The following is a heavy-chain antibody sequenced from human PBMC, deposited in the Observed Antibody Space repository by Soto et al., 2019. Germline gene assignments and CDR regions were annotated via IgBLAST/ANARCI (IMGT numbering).Heavy chain of an antibody. V-gene: IGHV1-18*01. CDR1: GYTFTSYG. Sequence: GASVKVSCKASGYTFTSYGISWVRQAPGQGLEWMGWINTHNSNTNYAQKLQGRVTLTTDTSASTAYMELRSLESDDTAVYYCARGYGSGSYLNWFDPWGQGTLVTVSS. D-gene: IGHD3-10*01. J-gene: IGHJ5*02. CDR3: ARGYGSGSYLNWFDP. CDR2: INTHNSNT.